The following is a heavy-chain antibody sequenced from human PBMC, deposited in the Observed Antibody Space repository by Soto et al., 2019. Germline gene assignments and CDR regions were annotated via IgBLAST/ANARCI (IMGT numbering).Heavy chain of an antibody. CDR2: INHSGST. V-gene: IGHV4-34*01. CDR3: ASAPRYCSGGSCYSVYFDY. CDR1: GGSFSGYY. Sequence: SETLSLTCAVYGGSFSGYYWSWIRQPPGKGLEWIGEINHSGSTNYNPSLKSRVTISVDTSKNQFSLKLSSVTAADTAVYYCASAPRYCSGGSCYSVYFDYWAQGNLVTVSS. J-gene: IGHJ4*02. D-gene: IGHD2-15*01.